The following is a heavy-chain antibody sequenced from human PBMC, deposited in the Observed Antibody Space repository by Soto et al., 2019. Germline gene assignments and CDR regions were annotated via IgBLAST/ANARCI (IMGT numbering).Heavy chain of an antibody. J-gene: IGHJ4*02. CDR1: GFTFSSYA. CDR2: ISGSGGST. V-gene: IGHV3-23*01. Sequence: GGSLRLSCAASGFTFSSYAMSWVRQAPGKGLEWVSAISGSGGSTYYADSVKGRFTISRDNSKNTLYLQMNSLRAEDTAVYYCAKDHKAYYYDSSGYYAWSYFDYWGQGTLVTVSS. D-gene: IGHD3-22*01. CDR3: AKDHKAYYYDSSGYYAWSYFDY.